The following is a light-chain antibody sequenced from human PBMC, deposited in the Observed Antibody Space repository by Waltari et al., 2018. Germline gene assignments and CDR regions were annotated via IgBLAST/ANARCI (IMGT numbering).Light chain of an antibody. CDR3: NSYTNSISYV. J-gene: IGLJ1*01. CDR2: DVS. V-gene: IGLV2-14*03. Sequence: QSALTQPASVSGSPGLSLILSCTGTSRYVGAYIRVSWSQQHPGKAPKLMIYDVSNRPSGVSNRFSGSKSGNTASLTISGLQAEDEADYYCNSYTNSISYVFGTGTKVTVL. CDR1: SRYVGAYIR.